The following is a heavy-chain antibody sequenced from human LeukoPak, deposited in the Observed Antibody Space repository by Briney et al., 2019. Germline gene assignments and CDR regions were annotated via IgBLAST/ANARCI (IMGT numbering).Heavy chain of an antibody. CDR2: IIPIFGTA. J-gene: IGHJ4*02. CDR1: GYTFTGYY. Sequence: ASVKVSCKASGYTFTGYYMHWVRQAPGQGLEWMGGIIPIFGTANYAQKFQGRVTITADESTNTAYMELSSLRSDDTAVYYCTRDLPYSSSWESIDYWGQGTLVTVSS. V-gene: IGHV1-69*13. CDR3: TRDLPYSSSWESIDY. D-gene: IGHD6-13*01.